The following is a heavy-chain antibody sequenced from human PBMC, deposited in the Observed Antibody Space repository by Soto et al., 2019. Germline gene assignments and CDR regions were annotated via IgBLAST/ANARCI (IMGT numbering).Heavy chain of an antibody. J-gene: IGHJ4*02. Sequence: GGSLRLSCAASGFTFSSYGMHWVRQAPGKGLEWVAVISYDGSNKYYADSVKGRFTISRDNSKNTLYLQMNSLRAEDTAVYYCAKDGGGDCLINYWGQGTLVTVSS. D-gene: IGHD2-21*02. CDR1: GFTFSSYG. V-gene: IGHV3-30*18. CDR3: AKDGGGDCLINY. CDR2: ISYDGSNK.